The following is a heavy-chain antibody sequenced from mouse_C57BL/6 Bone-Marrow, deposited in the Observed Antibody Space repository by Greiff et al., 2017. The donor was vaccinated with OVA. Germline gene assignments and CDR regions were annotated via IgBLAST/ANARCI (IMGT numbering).Heavy chain of an antibody. J-gene: IGHJ2*01. CDR3: TRGDFITTVVAFDY. V-gene: IGHV1-15*01. D-gene: IGHD1-1*01. CDR2: IDPETGGT. CDR1: GYTFTDYE. Sequence: QVQLKESGAELVRPGASVTLSCKASGYTFTDYEMHWVKQTPVHGLEWIGAIDPETGGTAYNQKFKGKAILTADKSSSTAYMELRSLTSEDSAVYYCTRGDFITTVVAFDYWGQGTTLTVSS.